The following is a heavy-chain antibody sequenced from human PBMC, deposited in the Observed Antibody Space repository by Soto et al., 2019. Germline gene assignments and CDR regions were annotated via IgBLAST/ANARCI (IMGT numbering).Heavy chain of an antibody. CDR3: ARESEDLTSNFDY. Sequence: EVVLLESGGGLEQPGGSLRLSCAASGFTFTRYSMNWVRQAPGKGLEWVSSISSTTNYIYYADSMKGRFTVSRDNAKNSVYLEMNSLSAEDTAVYYCARESEDLTSNFDYWGQGTLVTVSS. CDR1: GFTFTRYS. J-gene: IGHJ4*02. V-gene: IGHV3-21*01. CDR2: ISSTTNYI.